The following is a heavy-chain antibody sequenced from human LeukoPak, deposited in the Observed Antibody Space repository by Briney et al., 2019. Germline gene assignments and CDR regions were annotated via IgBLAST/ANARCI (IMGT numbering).Heavy chain of an antibody. V-gene: IGHV1-18*01. Sequence: ASVKVSCKASGGTFSSYTISWVRQAPGQGLEWMGWISAYNGKTNYAQKLQGRVTMTTDTSTSTVYMELRSLRSDDTAVYYCARGTISGQDYYYMDVWGKGTTVTVSS. CDR3: ARGTISGQDYYYMDV. D-gene: IGHD6-19*01. CDR2: ISAYNGKT. J-gene: IGHJ6*03. CDR1: GGTFSSYT.